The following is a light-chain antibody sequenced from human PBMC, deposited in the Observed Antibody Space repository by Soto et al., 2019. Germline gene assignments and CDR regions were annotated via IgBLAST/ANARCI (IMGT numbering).Light chain of an antibody. V-gene: IGLV1-40*01. J-gene: IGLJ3*02. Sequence: SVLTQPPSVSGAPGQRVTISCTGSSSNIGAGYDVHWYQQLPGTAPKLLIYGNGNRPSGVPDRFSGSKSGNTASLTISGLQAEDEADYYCCSYAGSSTLVFGGGTQLTV. CDR3: CSYAGSSTLV. CDR2: GNG. CDR1: SSNIGAGYD.